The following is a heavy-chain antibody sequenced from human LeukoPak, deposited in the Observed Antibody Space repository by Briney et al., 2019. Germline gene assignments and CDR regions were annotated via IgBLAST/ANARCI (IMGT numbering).Heavy chain of an antibody. V-gene: IGHV3-23*01. CDR2: ISGSGGST. CDR1: GFTFSSYA. J-gene: IGHJ3*02. Sequence: GGSLRLSCAASGFTFSSYAMSWVRQAPGKGLKWVSAISGSGGSTYYADSVKGRFTISRDNSKNTLYLQMNSLRAEDTAVYYCAKDSTAHDAFDIWGQGTMVTVSS. CDR3: AKDSTAHDAFDI.